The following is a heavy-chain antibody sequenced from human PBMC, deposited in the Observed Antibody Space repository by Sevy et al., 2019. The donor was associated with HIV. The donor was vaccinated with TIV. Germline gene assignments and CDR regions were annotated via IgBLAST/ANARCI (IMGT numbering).Heavy chain of an antibody. CDR3: ARGGAARPDY. V-gene: IGHV3-48*02. D-gene: IGHD6-6*01. J-gene: IGHJ4*02. CDR2: ISATGST. CDR1: GFTFRGYG. Sequence: GESLKISCEASGFTFRGYGMNWVRQAPGKGLEWVSYISATGSTNYAECVKGRFTISRDNAKNSLSLQMDSLREDDTAVYYCARGGAARPDYWGQGTLVTVSS.